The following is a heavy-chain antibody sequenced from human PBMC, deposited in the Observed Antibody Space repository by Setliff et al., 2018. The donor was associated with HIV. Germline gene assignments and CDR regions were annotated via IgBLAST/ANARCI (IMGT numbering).Heavy chain of an antibody. V-gene: IGHV4-39*01. J-gene: IGHJ6*03. CDR3: ARRASPPSGPYSQYYMDV. D-gene: IGHD2-21*01. CDR2: IYYSGTT. CDR1: GGSINSSSYY. Sequence: SETLSLTCIVSGGSINSSSYYWAWIRQPPGKGLEWIGSIYYSGTTDYNPSLKSRVTISIDTSKNQFSLKLTSVTAADTAVYYCARRASPPSGPYSQYYMDVWGRGTSVTVSS.